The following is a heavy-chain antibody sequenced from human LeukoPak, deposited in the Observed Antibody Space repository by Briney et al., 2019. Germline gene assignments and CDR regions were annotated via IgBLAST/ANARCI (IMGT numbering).Heavy chain of an antibody. J-gene: IGHJ3*01. CDR2: IRGGGGT. V-gene: IGHV3-23*01. CDR1: GFTFSNYA. D-gene: IGHD4-17*01. Sequence: GGSLRLSCAASGFTFSNYAMTWVRQAPGKGLEWVSSIRGGGGTDYADSVKGRFTSSRDNSKNTLYLQMNSLRAEGTAVYYCGRDPNGDYVGAFDFRGQGTMVTVSS. CDR3: GRDPNGDYVGAFDF.